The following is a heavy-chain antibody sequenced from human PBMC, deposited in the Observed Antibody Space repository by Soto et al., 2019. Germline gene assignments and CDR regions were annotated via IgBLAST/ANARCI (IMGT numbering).Heavy chain of an antibody. Sequence: GGSLRLSCAASGFTFSSYAMHWVRKAPGKGLEWVAVISYDGSNKYYADSVKGRFTISRDNSKNTLYLQMNSLRAEDTAVYYCARDLKLEPGHYYYYGMDVWGQGTTVTVSS. CDR1: GFTFSSYA. J-gene: IGHJ6*02. D-gene: IGHD1-1*01. V-gene: IGHV3-30-3*01. CDR3: ARDLKLEPGHYYYYGMDV. CDR2: ISYDGSNK.